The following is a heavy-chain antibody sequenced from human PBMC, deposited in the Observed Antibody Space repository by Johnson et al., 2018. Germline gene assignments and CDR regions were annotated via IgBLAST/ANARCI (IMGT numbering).Heavy chain of an antibody. CDR1: GFSFSSYS. CDR3: VRDDYYTNGFDS. Sequence: VQLVQSGGGLVKPGGSXRLSCVASGFSFSSYSMPWVRQAPGTGLEWVSYISNSNYKDHADSVKGRLIISRDNAKKSLYLQMNSLRAEYTAGYYCVRDDYYTNGFDSCGQVTMVSVSS. V-gene: IGHV3-21*01. CDR2: ISNSNYK. J-gene: IGHJ3*02. D-gene: IGHD2-8*01.